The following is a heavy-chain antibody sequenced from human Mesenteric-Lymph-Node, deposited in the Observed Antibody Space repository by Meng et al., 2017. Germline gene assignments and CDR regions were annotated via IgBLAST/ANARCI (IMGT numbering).Heavy chain of an antibody. J-gene: IGHJ3*02. V-gene: IGHV1-46*01. D-gene: IGHD1-1*01. CDR2: IQPKNGGT. Sequence: ASVKVSCKASGYTFVNYFMHWIRQAPGQGPEWMGFIQPKNGGTGYAQTFQGRLTLTRDTSTSTVYMKLSSLGSEDTAVYYCANGNKGGAFDIWGQGTMVTVSS. CDR1: GYTFVNYF. CDR3: ANGNKGGAFDI.